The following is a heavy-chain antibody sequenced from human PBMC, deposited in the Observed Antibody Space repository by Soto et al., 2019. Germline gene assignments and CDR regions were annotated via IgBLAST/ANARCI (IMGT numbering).Heavy chain of an antibody. Sequence: GGSVRLSCAASGFTFSTYGMYWVRQAPGKGLEWVTVISYDGSNKYYADSVKGRFTISRDNSKNTLYLRMDSLRAEDTAVYYCAKPIVATTTYYSYGMDVWGQGTTVTV. CDR3: AKPIVATTTYYSYGMDV. D-gene: IGHD5-12*01. CDR1: GFTFSTYG. J-gene: IGHJ6*02. V-gene: IGHV3-30*18. CDR2: ISYDGSNK.